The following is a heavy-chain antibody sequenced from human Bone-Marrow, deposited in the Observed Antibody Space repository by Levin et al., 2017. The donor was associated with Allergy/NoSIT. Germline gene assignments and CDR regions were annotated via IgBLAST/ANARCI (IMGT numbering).Heavy chain of an antibody. CDR2: LNSGGNT. Sequence: PPGGSLRLSCAASALTVSSNFMSWVRQAPGKGLEWVSVLNSGGNTHYADAVKGRFTISRDNSKNTVFLHMNSLRVEDTAVYFCARDLVVVAAHRALDIWGQGTMVTVAS. J-gene: IGHJ3*02. CDR3: ARDLVVVAAHRALDI. V-gene: IGHV3-53*01. CDR1: ALTVSSNF. D-gene: IGHD2-2*01.